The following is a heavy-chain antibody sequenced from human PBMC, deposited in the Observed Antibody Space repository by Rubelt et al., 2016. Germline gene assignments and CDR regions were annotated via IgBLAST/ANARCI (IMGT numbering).Heavy chain of an antibody. D-gene: IGHD3-22*01. Sequence: QVQLVQSGAEVKKPGASVKVSCKASGYTFTSYAMHWVRQAPGQRLEWMGWINAGNGNTKYSQKFQGRVTITRDTSASTAYMELSSLRSEDTAVYSCARDPSNTSGFHAYFDYWGQGTLVTVSS. J-gene: IGHJ4*02. V-gene: IGHV1-3*01. CDR1: GYTFTSYA. CDR3: ARDPSNTSGFHAYFDY. CDR2: INAGNGNT.